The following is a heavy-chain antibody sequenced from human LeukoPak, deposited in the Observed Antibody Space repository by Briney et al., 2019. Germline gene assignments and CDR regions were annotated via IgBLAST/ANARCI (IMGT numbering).Heavy chain of an antibody. CDR3: AKDLGYSSSWYTNYFDY. CDR1: GFTFRNYA. D-gene: IGHD6-13*01. J-gene: IGHJ4*02. V-gene: IGHV3-23*01. Sequence: GGSLRLSCAASGFTFRNYAMSWVRQAPGKGLEWVSAISGSGGSTYYADSVKGRFTISRDNSKNTLYLQMNSLRAEDTAVYYCAKDLGYSSSWYTNYFDYWGQGTLVTVSS. CDR2: ISGSGGST.